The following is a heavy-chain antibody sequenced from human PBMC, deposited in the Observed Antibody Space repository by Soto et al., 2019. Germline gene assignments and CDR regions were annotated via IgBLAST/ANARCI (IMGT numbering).Heavy chain of an antibody. CDR1: GFTVSSNY. V-gene: IGHV3-53*01. Sequence: EVQLVESGGGLIQPGGSLRLSCAASGFTVSSNYMSWVRQAPGKGLEWVSVIYSGGSTYYADSVKGRFTISRDNSKNTLYLQMNSLRAEDTAVYYCARTYTRKVKWLPYSVLPQRAFDIWGQGTMVTVSS. D-gene: IGHD6-19*01. CDR3: ARTYTRKVKWLPYSVLPQRAFDI. J-gene: IGHJ3*02. CDR2: IYSGGST.